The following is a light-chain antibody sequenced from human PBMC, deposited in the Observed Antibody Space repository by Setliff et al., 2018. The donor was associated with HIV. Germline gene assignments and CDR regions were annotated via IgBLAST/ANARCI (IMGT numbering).Light chain of an antibody. CDR2: EVS. V-gene: IGLV2-14*03. Sequence: QSALAQPASVSGSPGQSITISCTGTRSDVGGYNSVSWYQQHPGKVPKVLIYEVSNRPSGVSNRFSGSKSGNTASLTISGLQAEDEADYYCSSYTSRNSYVFGTGTKV. CDR3: SSYTSRNSYV. J-gene: IGLJ1*01. CDR1: RSDVGGYNS.